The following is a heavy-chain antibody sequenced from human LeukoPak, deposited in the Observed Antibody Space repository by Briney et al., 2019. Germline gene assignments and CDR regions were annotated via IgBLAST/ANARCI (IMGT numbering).Heavy chain of an antibody. CDR3: AKDLGYCSGGSCPPTFDI. CDR2: ISSSSSYI. V-gene: IGHV3-21*04. D-gene: IGHD2-15*01. J-gene: IGHJ3*02. CDR1: GFTFSSYS. Sequence: GGSLRLSCAASGFTFSSYSMNWVRQAPGKGLEWVSSISSSSSYIYYADSVKGRFTISRDNAKNSLYLQMNSLRAEDTAVYYCAKDLGYCSGGSCPPTFDIWGQGTMVTVSS.